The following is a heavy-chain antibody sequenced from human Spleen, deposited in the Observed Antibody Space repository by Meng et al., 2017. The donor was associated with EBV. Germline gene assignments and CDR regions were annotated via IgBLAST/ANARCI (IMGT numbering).Heavy chain of an antibody. D-gene: IGHD6-19*01. CDR2: INAGNGNT. Sequence: QVQLVQSGAEVXXXXXSVKGSXXXSGYTFTSYAMHWVRQAPGQRLEWMGWINAGNGNTKYSQKFQGRVTITRDTSASTAYMELSSLRSEDTAVYYCARDPGSSGWYPDSFDYWGQGTLVTVSS. V-gene: IGHV1-3*01. J-gene: IGHJ4*02. CDR3: ARDPGSSGWYPDSFDY. CDR1: GYTFTSYA.